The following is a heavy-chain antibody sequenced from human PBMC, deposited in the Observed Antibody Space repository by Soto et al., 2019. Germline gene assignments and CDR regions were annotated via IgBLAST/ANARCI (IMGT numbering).Heavy chain of an antibody. CDR3: ARSLLSIAPLDY. V-gene: IGHV1-18*01. Sequence: ASLKVSCKSSGSTFTSYGISCVRHTHGQGLEWMGWISAYNGNTNYAQKLQGRVTMTTDTSTSTAYMELRSLRSDDTAVYYCARSLLSIAPLDYWGQGTLVTVSS. D-gene: IGHD2-21*01. CDR1: GSTFTSYG. J-gene: IGHJ4*02. CDR2: ISAYNGNT.